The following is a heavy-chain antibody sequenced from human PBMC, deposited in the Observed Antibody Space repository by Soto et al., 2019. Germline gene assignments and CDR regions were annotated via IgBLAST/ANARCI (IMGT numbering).Heavy chain of an antibody. J-gene: IGHJ4*02. CDR1: SGSIRSSNW. CDR2: IYHSGST. D-gene: IGHD6-6*01. Sequence: QVQLQESGPGLVKPSGTLSLTCAVSSGSIRSSNWWSWVRQPPGKGLEWIGEIYHSGSTNYNPSLKSRVTISVDESKNQFSLKLSSVTAADTAVYYCAREGWQLGVPYYFDYWGQGTLVTVSS. CDR3: AREGWQLGVPYYFDY. V-gene: IGHV4-4*02.